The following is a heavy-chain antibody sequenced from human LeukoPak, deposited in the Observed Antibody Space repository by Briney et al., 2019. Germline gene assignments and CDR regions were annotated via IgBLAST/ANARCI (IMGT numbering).Heavy chain of an antibody. D-gene: IGHD6-19*01. Sequence: ASVKVSCKASGYTFTSYGISWVRQAPGQGLEWMGWISAYNGNTNYAQKLQGRVTVTTDTSTSTAYMELRSLRSDDTAVYYCARDLGYSSGWRHYYYGMDVWGQGTTVTVSS. CDR2: ISAYNGNT. V-gene: IGHV1-18*01. J-gene: IGHJ6*02. CDR3: ARDLGYSSGWRHYYYGMDV. CDR1: GYTFTSYG.